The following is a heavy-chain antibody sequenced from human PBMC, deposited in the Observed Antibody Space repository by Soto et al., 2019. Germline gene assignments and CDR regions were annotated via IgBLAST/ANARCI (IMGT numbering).Heavy chain of an antibody. CDR1: GLTVSGKKY. CDR2: VYDLDGT. CDR3: ATWHLREHAYDI. V-gene: IGHV3-53*01. J-gene: IGHJ3*02. D-gene: IGHD5-12*01. Sequence: DVQLVESGGGLIQPGGSLRLSCVASGLTVSGKKYMAWVRQAPGKGPEWVSGVYDLDGTYYADSVRGRVTTSIDSSRTTVYLQMRELRPEDTALYCCATWHLREHAYDIWGQGTMVTVSS.